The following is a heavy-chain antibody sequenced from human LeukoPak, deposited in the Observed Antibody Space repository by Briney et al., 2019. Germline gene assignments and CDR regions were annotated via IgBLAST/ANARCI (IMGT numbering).Heavy chain of an antibody. CDR3: ARAGVGSSSAYYYYYYYMDV. V-gene: IGHV1-2*02. CDR2: INPNSGGT. CDR1: GYTFTGYY. Sequence: ASVKVSCKASGYTFTGYYMHWVRQAPGQGLEWMGWINPNSGGTNYAQKFQGRVTITADKSTSTAYMELSSLRSEDTAVYYCARAGVGSSSAYYYYYYYMDVWGKGTTVTVSS. J-gene: IGHJ6*03. D-gene: IGHD6-6*01.